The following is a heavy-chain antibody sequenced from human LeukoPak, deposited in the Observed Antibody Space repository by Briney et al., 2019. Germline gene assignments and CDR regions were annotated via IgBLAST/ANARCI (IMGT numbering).Heavy chain of an antibody. CDR3: ARDRKIAAAGNYYYGMDV. D-gene: IGHD6-13*01. CDR2: INPSGGST. J-gene: IGHJ6*02. CDR1: GYTFTSYY. Sequence: GASVKVSCKASGYTFTSYYMHWVRQAPGQGLEWMGIINPSGGSTSYAQKFQGRVTMTRDTSTSTVYMELSSLRSEDTAVYYCARDRKIAAAGNYYYGMDVWGQGTTVTVSS. V-gene: IGHV1-46*01.